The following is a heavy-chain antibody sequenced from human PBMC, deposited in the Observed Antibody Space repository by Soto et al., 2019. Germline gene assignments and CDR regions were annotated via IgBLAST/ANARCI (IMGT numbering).Heavy chain of an antibody. CDR1: GYTFTSYD. Sequence: ASVKVSCKASGYTFTSYDINWVRQATGQGLEWMGWMNPNSGNTGYAQKFQGRVTMTRNISISTAYMELSSLRSEDTAVYYCARGPLVWGSSFPLFDPWGQGTLVTVSS. CDR3: ARGPLVWGSSFPLFDP. V-gene: IGHV1-8*01. J-gene: IGHJ5*02. D-gene: IGHD6-6*01. CDR2: MNPNSGNT.